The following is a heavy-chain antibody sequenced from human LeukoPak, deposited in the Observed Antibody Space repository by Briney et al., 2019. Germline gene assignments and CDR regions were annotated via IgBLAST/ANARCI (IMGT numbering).Heavy chain of an antibody. D-gene: IGHD6-6*01. CDR3: ARDVRYYYYYYMDV. CDR2: INHSGST. V-gene: IGHV4-34*01. J-gene: IGHJ6*03. Sequence: PSETLSLTCAVYGGSFSGYYWSWIRQPPGKGLEWIGEINHSGSTNYNPSLKSRVTISVDTSKNQFSLKLSFVTAADTAVYYCARDVRYYYYYYMDVWGKGTTVTVSS. CDR1: GGSFSGYY.